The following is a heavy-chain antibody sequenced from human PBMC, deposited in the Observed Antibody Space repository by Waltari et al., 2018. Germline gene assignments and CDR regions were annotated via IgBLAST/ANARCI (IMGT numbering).Heavy chain of an antibody. CDR2: INPNNGGT. CDR1: GYTFTDSD. D-gene: IGHD3-10*01. CDR3: ARVGYYGSGSYLSY. V-gene: IGHV1-2*02. Sequence: QVQLGQSGVELMKPGAAVQASCRDSGYTFTDSDIHWVRAAPGQGLEWVGWINPNNGGTNYAQKFQGRVTMTRDPSISTAYMEVGRLRSDDTAIYYCARVGYYGSGSYLSYWGQGTLVTDSS. J-gene: IGHJ4*02.